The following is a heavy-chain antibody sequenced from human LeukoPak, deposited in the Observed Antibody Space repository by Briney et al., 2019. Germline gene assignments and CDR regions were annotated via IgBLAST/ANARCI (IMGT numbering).Heavy chain of an antibody. CDR2: VNRDGSET. V-gene: IGHV3-7*01. D-gene: IGHD1-26*01. CDR1: GFALSSHW. Sequence: GGSLRLSCAASGFALSSHWMTWVRQVPGRGPEWVANVNRDGSETYYLDSVKGRFTISKDNAKNSLYLQINSLRDEDTAVYYCASSGSYRFDYWGQGTLVTVSS. J-gene: IGHJ4*02. CDR3: ASSGSYRFDY.